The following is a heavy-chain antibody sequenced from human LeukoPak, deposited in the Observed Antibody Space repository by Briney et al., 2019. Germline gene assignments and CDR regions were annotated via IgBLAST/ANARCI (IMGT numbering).Heavy chain of an antibody. CDR3: ARYFWSDPYYYGMDV. CDR1: GFTFDDYA. CDR2: ISWNSGSI. Sequence: GRSLRLSCAASGFTFDDYAMHWVRQAPGKGLEWVSGISWNSGSIGYADSVKGRFTISRDNAKNSLYLQMNSLRAEDTALYYCARYFWSDPYYYGMDVWGQGTTVTVSS. D-gene: IGHD3-3*01. J-gene: IGHJ6*02. V-gene: IGHV3-9*01.